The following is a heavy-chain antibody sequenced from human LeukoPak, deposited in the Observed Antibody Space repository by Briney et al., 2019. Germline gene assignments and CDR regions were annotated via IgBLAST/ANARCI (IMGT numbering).Heavy chain of an antibody. CDR1: GGSISSGSYY. Sequence: SETLSLTCTVSGGSISSGSYYWSWIRQPAGKGLEWIGYIYYSGSTNYNPSLKSRVTISVDTSKNQFSLKLSSVTAADTAVYYCARHRGSSWSPYYYYMDVWGKGTTVTVSS. J-gene: IGHJ6*03. CDR3: ARHRGSSWSPYYYYMDV. D-gene: IGHD6-13*01. CDR2: IYYSGST. V-gene: IGHV4-61*10.